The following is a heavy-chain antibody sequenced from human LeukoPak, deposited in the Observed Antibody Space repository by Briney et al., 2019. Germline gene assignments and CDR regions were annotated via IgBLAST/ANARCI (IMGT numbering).Heavy chain of an antibody. Sequence: GGSLTLSCVASGFTFSSHVMSWVRQAPGEGLEWVSGISESGDTTYYADSVKGRFTISRGNSKNTVSLQMNSLRAEDTAVYSCVKDLNSGVDSRSWGQGTLVTISS. V-gene: IGHV3-23*01. J-gene: IGHJ5*02. CDR2: ISESGDTT. D-gene: IGHD2-8*01. CDR3: VKDLNSGVDSRS. CDR1: GFTFSSHV.